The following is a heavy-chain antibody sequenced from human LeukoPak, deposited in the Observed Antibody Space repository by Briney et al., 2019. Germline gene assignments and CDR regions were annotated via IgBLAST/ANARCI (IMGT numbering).Heavy chain of an antibody. J-gene: IGHJ3*02. Sequence: GGSLRLSCAASGFTFSSYAMHWVRQAPGKGLEWVAVISYDGSNKYYADSVKGRFTISRDNSKNTLYLQMNSLRAEDTAVYYCASSDARRPYTGAFDTWGQGTMVTVSS. D-gene: IGHD3-10*01. CDR2: ISYDGSNK. CDR3: ASSDARRPYTGAFDT. CDR1: GFTFSSYA. V-gene: IGHV3-30-3*01.